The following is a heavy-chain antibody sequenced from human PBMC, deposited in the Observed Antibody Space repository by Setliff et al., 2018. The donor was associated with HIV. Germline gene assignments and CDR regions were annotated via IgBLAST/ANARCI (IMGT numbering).Heavy chain of an antibody. D-gene: IGHD5-12*01. CDR1: GYIFTNYA. V-gene: IGHV1-3*01. J-gene: IGHJ4*02. CDR2: FNAGNLNT. Sequence: ASVKVSCKASGYIFTNYAIHWVRQAPGQRLEWMGGFNAGNLNTKYSQKFQGRVTFTGDTSASTTYMELSSPRSEDTAVYYCAREEMSMWLPEYFFDFWGQGTLVTVSS. CDR3: AREEMSMWLPEYFFDF.